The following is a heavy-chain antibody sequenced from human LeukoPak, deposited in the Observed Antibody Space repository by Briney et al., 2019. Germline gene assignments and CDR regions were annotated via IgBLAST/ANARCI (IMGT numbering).Heavy chain of an antibody. Sequence: SETLSLTCTVSGGSISSGSYYWSWIRQPAGKGLEWIGRIYTSGSTNYNPSLKSRVTISVDTSKNQFSLKLSSVTAADTAVYYCARLTGGFGAARPDYWGQGTLVTVSS. V-gene: IGHV4-61*02. CDR1: GGSISSGSYY. CDR3: ARLTGGFGAARPDY. D-gene: IGHD6-6*01. J-gene: IGHJ4*02. CDR2: IYTSGST.